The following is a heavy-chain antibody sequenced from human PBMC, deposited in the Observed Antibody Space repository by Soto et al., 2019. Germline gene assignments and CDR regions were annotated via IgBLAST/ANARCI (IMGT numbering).Heavy chain of an antibody. D-gene: IGHD3-9*01. J-gene: IGHJ6*02. Sequence: PSETLSLTCTVSGGSISSYYWSWIRQPPGKGLEWIGYIYYSGSTNYNPSLKSRVTISVDTSKNQFSLKLSSVTAADTAVYYCAREDYDILTGHYGMDVWGQGTTVTVSS. CDR2: IYYSGST. CDR3: AREDYDILTGHYGMDV. CDR1: GGSISSYY. V-gene: IGHV4-59*01.